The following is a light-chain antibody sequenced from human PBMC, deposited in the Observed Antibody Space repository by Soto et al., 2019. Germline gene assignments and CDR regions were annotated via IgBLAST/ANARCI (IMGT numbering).Light chain of an antibody. V-gene: IGKV1-5*03. J-gene: IGKJ1*01. CDR1: QSISDW. CDR3: QYYDSYSWT. Sequence: DIQMTQSPSTLSASVGDRVTITCRASQSISDWLAWYQQKPGKAPKFLIYKASNLESGVPSRFSGSGSGTEFTLTISSVQPDDFATYYCQYYDSYSWTFGQGIQVEIK. CDR2: KAS.